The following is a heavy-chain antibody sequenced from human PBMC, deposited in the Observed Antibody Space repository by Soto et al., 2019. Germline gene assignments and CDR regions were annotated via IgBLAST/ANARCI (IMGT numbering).Heavy chain of an antibody. CDR2: IYWDDDK. V-gene: IGHV2-5*02. J-gene: IGHJ6*02. CDR3: IQSRCGGDCLQSYASYYYYGMDV. D-gene: IGHD2-21*02. CDR1: AFSLSTGGVG. Sequence: QITLKESGPTLVKPTQTLTLTCTFSAFSLSTGGVGVGWIRQPPGKGLEWVALIYWDDDKRYSPSLRSRLTITKDTSKNQVVLTMTNMDPVDTATYYCIQSRCGGDCLQSYASYYYYGMDVWGQGTTVTVSS.